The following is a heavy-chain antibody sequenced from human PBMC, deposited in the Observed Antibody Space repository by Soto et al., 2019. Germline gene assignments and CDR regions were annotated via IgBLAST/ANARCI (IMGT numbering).Heavy chain of an antibody. J-gene: IGHJ4*02. CDR2: MYYGGST. D-gene: IGHD2-2*01. V-gene: IGHV4-59*08. CDR3: ARRYCSTTRCYSYYFDY. CDR1: GGSFSSYY. Sequence: PSETLSLTCAVYGGSFSSYYWSWVRQPPGKGLEWIAYMYYGGSTNFNPSLKSRVTISVDTSKDQLSLRLSSVTAADTAVYYCARRYCSTTRCYSYYFDYWGQGTMVTVSS.